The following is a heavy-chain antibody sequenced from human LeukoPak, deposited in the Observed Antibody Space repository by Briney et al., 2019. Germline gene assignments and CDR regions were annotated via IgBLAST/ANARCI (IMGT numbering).Heavy chain of an antibody. J-gene: IGHJ4*02. CDR2: INHSGST. CDR3: ARGYDY. V-gene: IGHV4-34*01. Sequence: SETLSLTCAVYGGSFSGYYWSWIRQPPGKGLEWIGEINHSGSTNYNPSLKSRVTISVDTSKNQFSLKLSSVTAADTAVYYCARGYDYWGQGTLVTVSS. CDR1: GGSFSGYY.